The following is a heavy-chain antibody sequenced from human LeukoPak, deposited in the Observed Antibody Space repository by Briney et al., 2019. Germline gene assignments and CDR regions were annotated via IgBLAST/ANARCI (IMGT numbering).Heavy chain of an antibody. CDR1: GFTFSSYS. CDR2: ISSSSSYI. J-gene: IGHJ4*02. CDR3: ASQGFIAAAEDY. Sequence: GGSLRLSCAASGFTFSSYSMNWVRQAPGKGLEWVSSISSSSSYIYYADSVKGRFTIPRDNAKNSLYLQMNSLRAEDTAVYYCASQGFIAAAEDYWGQGTLVTVSS. V-gene: IGHV3-21*01. D-gene: IGHD6-13*01.